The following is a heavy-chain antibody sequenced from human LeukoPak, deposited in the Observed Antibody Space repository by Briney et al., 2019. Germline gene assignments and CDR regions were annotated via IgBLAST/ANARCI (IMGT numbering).Heavy chain of an antibody. Sequence: SETLSLTCSVSGGSISGYYWSWIRQPPGKGLEWIGYVFYSGSTSYNPSLKSRLTISVDTSKNQFSLKLTSVTAADTAVYYCAGFRDGYNYYAFDIWGQGTMVTVSS. CDR1: GGSISGYY. CDR3: AGFRDGYNYYAFDI. D-gene: IGHD5-24*01. J-gene: IGHJ3*02. V-gene: IGHV4-59*08. CDR2: VFYSGST.